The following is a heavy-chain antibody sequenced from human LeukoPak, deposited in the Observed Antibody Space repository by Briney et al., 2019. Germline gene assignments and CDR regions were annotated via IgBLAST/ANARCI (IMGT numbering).Heavy chain of an antibody. CDR3: VPKGTEGY. CDR1: GFTFRSYA. Sequence: GGSLRLSYSASGFTFRSYAMHWARQAPGKGLEYVSAISPDGGNTYYADSVKGRFSISRDNSKNTLYLQMSSLRPEDTAVYYCVPKGTEGYWGQGTLVTVSS. J-gene: IGHJ4*02. CDR2: ISPDGGNT. V-gene: IGHV3-64D*06.